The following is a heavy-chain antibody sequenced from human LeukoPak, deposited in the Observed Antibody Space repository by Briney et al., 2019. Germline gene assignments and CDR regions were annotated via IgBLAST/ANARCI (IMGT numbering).Heavy chain of an antibody. Sequence: GRSLRLSCAASGFTFSSYGMHWVRQAPGKGLEWLAVISYDGSNEYYADSVTGRFTISRDNSKNTLYLQMNSLRAEDTALYYCTKEGYYGSGSFPDYWGQGTLVTVSS. D-gene: IGHD3-10*01. CDR1: GFTFSSYG. V-gene: IGHV3-30*18. CDR3: TKEGYYGSGSFPDY. J-gene: IGHJ4*02. CDR2: ISYDGSNE.